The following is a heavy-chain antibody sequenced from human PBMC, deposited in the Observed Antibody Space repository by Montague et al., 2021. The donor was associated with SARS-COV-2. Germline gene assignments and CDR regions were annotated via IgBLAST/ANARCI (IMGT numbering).Heavy chain of an antibody. Sequence: SLRLSCAASGFVFHDYAINWIRQAPGKALEWVSAISGSGGGTYHAESVKGRFATSRDTSKNTVFLQMDSLRVEDTALYFCARDHERVGWPLDSWGQGTLVIVSS. D-gene: IGHD2-2*01. CDR1: GFVFHDYA. J-gene: IGHJ5*01. CDR3: ARDHERVGWPLDS. CDR2: ISGSGGGT. V-gene: IGHV3-23*01.